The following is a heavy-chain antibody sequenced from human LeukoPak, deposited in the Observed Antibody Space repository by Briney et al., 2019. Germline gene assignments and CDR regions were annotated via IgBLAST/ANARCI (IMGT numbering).Heavy chain of an antibody. V-gene: IGHV4-39*01. Sequence: SETLSLTCSVSGASLSGSQYYWGWIRQPPGRPLQWIATIFYTGSTLYNPSLSSRVSLSVDTSKKQISLRLTSVTAADSALYYCARHRGSLKTGYSPKHPLDVWGQGTMVTVSS. CDR3: ARHRGSLKTGYSPKHPLDV. CDR2: IFYTGST. CDR1: GASLSGSQYY. J-gene: IGHJ3*01. D-gene: IGHD3-9*01.